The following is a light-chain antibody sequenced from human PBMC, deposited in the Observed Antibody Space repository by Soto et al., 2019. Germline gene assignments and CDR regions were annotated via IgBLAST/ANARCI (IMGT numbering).Light chain of an antibody. J-gene: IGKJ1*01. V-gene: IGKV1-5*03. CDR3: QQYKSWRT. CDR2: KAS. Sequence: DIQMTQSPSTLSGSVGDRVTITCRASQTISSWLAWYQQKPGKAPKLLIYKASTLKSGVPSRFSGSGSGTEFTLTISGLQSEDFGVYYCQQYKSWRTFGQGTNVEIK. CDR1: QTISSW.